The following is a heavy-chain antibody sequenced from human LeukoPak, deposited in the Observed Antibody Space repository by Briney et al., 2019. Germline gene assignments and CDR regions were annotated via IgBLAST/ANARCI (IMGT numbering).Heavy chain of an antibody. V-gene: IGHV4-30-4*08. D-gene: IGHD3-9*01. CDR1: GGSISSGGYY. J-gene: IGHJ4*02. Sequence: PSQTLTLTCTVSGGSISSGGYYWSWIRQPPGKGLEWIGYIYYSGSTYYNPSLKSRVTISVDTSKNQFSLKLSSVTAADTAVYYCARERVGFLTGLTGFDYWGQGTLVTVSS. CDR2: IYYSGST. CDR3: ARERVGFLTGLTGFDY.